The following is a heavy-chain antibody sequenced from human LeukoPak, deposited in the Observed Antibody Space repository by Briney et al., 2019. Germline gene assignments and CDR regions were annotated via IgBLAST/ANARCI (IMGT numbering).Heavy chain of an antibody. D-gene: IGHD1-26*01. V-gene: IGHV3-21*01. CDR3: ARDRSLPYDAFDI. CDR2: ISSRSSYI. Sequence: GGSLRLSCAASGFTFSSYSMNWVRQAPGKGLEWVSSISSRSSYIYYADSVKGRFTISRDNAKNSLYLQMNSLRAEDTAVYYCARDRSLPYDAFDIWGQGTMVTVSS. CDR1: GFTFSSYS. J-gene: IGHJ3*02.